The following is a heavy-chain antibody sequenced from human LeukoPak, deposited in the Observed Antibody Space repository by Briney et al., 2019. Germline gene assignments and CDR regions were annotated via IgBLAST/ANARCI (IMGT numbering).Heavy chain of an antibody. V-gene: IGHV3-30*04. J-gene: IGHJ1*01. CDR1: GFTFSSYE. CDR3: AKDEITMVRGVIIAEYFQH. CDR2: ISYDGSNK. D-gene: IGHD3-10*01. Sequence: GGSLRLSCAASGFTFSSYEMNWVRQAPGKGLEWVAVISYDGSNKYYADSVKGRFTISRDNSKNTLYLQMNSLRAEDTAVYYCAKDEITMVRGVIIAEYFQHWGQGTLVTVSS.